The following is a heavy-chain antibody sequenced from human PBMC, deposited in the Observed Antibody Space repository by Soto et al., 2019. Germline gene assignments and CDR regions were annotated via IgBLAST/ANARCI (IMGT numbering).Heavy chain of an antibody. Sequence: GASVKVSCKASGGIFSNFVITWVRQAPGHGLEWMGQIIPVFGTPNYAQMFQGRVTITADESTSTAYMELSSLRSDDTAVYYCASPGYDSSAYFHNAHWGQTPLVTFSS. CDR2: IIPVFGTP. CDR1: GGIFSNFV. CDR3: ASPGYDSSAYFHNAH. J-gene: IGHJ4*02. D-gene: IGHD3-22*01. V-gene: IGHV1-69*13.